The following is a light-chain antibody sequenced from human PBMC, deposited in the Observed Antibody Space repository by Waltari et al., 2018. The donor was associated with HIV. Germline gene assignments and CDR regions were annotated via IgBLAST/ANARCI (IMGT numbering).Light chain of an antibody. CDR1: SSNIGSNY. CDR3: AAWNDSLSGRV. Sequence: QPVLTQQPSASGTPGQRVTLSCPGSSSNIGSNYVYWYQQLPGTAPKLLIYRNNQRPSGVPARFSGSKSGTSASLAISGLRSEDEADYYCAAWNDSLSGRVFGGGTKLTVL. J-gene: IGLJ3*02. CDR2: RNN. V-gene: IGLV1-47*01.